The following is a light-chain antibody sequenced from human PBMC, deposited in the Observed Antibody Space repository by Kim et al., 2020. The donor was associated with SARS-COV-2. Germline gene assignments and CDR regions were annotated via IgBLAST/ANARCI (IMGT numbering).Light chain of an antibody. J-gene: IGKJ1*01. CDR2: GES. V-gene: IGKV3-20*01. CDR1: QRVDSSY. CDR3: QLYGASPGT. Sequence: FPGERATPYCRTRQRVDSSYIGWYQHEPGQGPRRLIYGESFRASGIPYRFSGTGSGTDFSLTIRRLEPDDFAVYYCQLYGASPGTFGQGTKVDIK.